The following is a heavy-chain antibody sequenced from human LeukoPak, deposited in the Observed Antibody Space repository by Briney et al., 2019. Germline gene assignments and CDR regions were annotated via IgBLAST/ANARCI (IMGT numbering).Heavy chain of an antibody. CDR3: ARSFPGHGDTFDY. CDR2: IYSGGST. CDR1: GFTVSSNY. D-gene: IGHD4-17*01. Sequence: PGGSLILSCAASGFTVSSNYINWVRQAPGKGLEWVSVIYSGGSTSYADSVKGRFTISRDTSKNTVYLQMNGLRAEDTAVYYCARSFPGHGDTFDYWGLGTLVTVSS. J-gene: IGHJ4*02. V-gene: IGHV3-53*01.